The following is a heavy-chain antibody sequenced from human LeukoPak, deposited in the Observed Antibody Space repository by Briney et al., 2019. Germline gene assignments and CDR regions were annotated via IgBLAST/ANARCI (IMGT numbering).Heavy chain of an antibody. CDR3: AREFSD. D-gene: IGHD6-19*01. CDR1: GGSSSAYY. J-gene: IGHJ4*02. CDR2: IYNCGST. Sequence: SETLSLTCTVSGGSSSAYYYTWIRQPPGKGLEWIGLIYNCGSTNYNPSLKSRVIISADTSKNRFSLKLTSVTAADTAVYYCAREFSDWGQGTLVTVSS. V-gene: IGHV4-59*01.